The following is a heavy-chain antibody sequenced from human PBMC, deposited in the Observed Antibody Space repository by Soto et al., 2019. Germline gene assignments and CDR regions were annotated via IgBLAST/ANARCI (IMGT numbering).Heavy chain of an antibody. Sequence: ASVKVSCKASGYTFTSYGISWVRQAPEQGLEWMGWISAYNGNTNYAQKLQGRVTITRDTSASTAYMELNSLRAEDTAVYYCARERIAAAGRYNFDYWGQGTLVTVSS. J-gene: IGHJ4*02. D-gene: IGHD6-13*01. CDR2: ISAYNGNT. CDR3: ARERIAAAGRYNFDY. CDR1: GYTFTSYG. V-gene: IGHV1-18*01.